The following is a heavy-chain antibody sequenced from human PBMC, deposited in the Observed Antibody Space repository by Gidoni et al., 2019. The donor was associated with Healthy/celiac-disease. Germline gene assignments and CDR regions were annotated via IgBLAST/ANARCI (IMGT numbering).Heavy chain of an antibody. Sequence: QVQLQQWGAGLLKPSETLSLTCAVYGGSFSGYYWSWIRQPPGKGLEWIGEINHSGSTNYNPSLKSRVTISVDTSKNQFSLKLSSVTAADTAVYYCARGTSSGWYSGRYFQHWGQGTLVTVSS. J-gene: IGHJ1*01. CDR3: ARGTSSGWYSGRYFQH. CDR2: INHSGST. V-gene: IGHV4-34*01. D-gene: IGHD6-19*01. CDR1: GGSFSGYY.